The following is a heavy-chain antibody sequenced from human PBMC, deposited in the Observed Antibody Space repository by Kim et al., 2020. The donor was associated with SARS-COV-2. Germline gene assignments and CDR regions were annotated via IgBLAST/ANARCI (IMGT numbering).Heavy chain of an antibody. J-gene: IGHJ4*02. D-gene: IGHD2-2*01. V-gene: IGHV4-31*02. CDR3: ARDSGYCSSTSCYGAFDY. Sequence: KSRVTISVDTSKNQFSLKLSSVTAADTAVYYCARDSGYCSSTSCYGAFDYWGQGTLVTVSS.